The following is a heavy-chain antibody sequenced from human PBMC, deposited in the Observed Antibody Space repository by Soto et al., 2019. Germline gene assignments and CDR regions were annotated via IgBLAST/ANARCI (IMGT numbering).Heavy chain of an antibody. D-gene: IGHD6-19*01. V-gene: IGHV3-21*01. Sequence: VQLVESGGGLVKPGGSLRLSCAASGFTFSSYSMNWVRQAPGKGLEWVSSISSSSSYIYYADSVKGRFTISRDNAKNSLYLQMNSLRAEDTAVYYCARDPSGYSSGWYFDLWGRGTLVTVSS. J-gene: IGHJ2*01. CDR3: ARDPSGYSSGWYFDL. CDR2: ISSSSSYI. CDR1: GFTFSSYS.